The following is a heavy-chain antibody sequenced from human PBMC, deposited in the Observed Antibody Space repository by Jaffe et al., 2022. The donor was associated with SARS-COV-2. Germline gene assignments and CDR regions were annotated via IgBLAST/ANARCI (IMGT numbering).Heavy chain of an antibody. CDR3: VRNRIDY. CDR2: IKGDESEK. Sequence: EVQLVESGGGLVQPGGSLRLSCAASGFTFDNYWMTWVRQAPGKGLEWVATIKGDESEKYYADSVKGRFTISRDNAKNSLYLQMNSLNVEDTAMYYCVRNRIDYWGQGTLVTTSS. V-gene: IGHV3-7*01. J-gene: IGHJ4*02. CDR1: GFTFDNYW.